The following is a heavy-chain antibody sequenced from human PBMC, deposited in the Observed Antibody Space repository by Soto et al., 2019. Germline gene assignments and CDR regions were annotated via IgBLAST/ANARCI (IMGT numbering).Heavy chain of an antibody. J-gene: IGHJ2*01. CDR2: IFHTGST. CDR1: GGSISSGNFS. Sequence: PSATLSLTCTVSGGSISSGNFSWTWIRQPPGKGLEWIAYIFHTGSTFYNSSLKPRVSISVDRSKNQFSLKLKSVTETDTAVYNCARVKVGDLFRFNWFFDLWGRGTLVTVSS. D-gene: IGHD3-3*01. CDR3: ARVKVGDLFRFNWFFDL. V-gene: IGHV4-30-2*01.